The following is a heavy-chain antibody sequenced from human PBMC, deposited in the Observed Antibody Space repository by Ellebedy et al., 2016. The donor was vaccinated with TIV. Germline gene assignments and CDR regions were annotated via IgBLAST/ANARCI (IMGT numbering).Heavy chain of an antibody. V-gene: IGHV3-30*18. Sequence: GGSLRLSXAASGFTFSSYGMHWVRQAPGKGLEWVAVISYDGSNKYYADSVKGRFTISRDNSKNTLYLQMNSLRAEDTAVYYCAKGSPHYDFWSGYLLFDYWGQGTLVTVSS. CDR2: ISYDGSNK. CDR3: AKGSPHYDFWSGYLLFDY. J-gene: IGHJ4*02. D-gene: IGHD3-3*01. CDR1: GFTFSSYG.